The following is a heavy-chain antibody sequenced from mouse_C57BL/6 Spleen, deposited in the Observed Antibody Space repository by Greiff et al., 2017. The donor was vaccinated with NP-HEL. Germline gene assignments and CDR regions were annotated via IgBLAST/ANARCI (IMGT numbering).Heavy chain of an antibody. CDR1: GYSFTDYY. CDR3: ANYDYDKGYFEV. D-gene: IGHD2-4*01. Sequence: EVHLVQSGPELVKPGASVKISCKASGYSFTDYYMNWVKQSHGKGLEWIGVINPNYGTTSYNQKFKGKATLTVDQSSSTAYMQLNSLTSEDSAGYDCANYDYDKGYFEVWGTGTTVTVSS. V-gene: IGHV1-39*01. CDR2: INPNYGTT. J-gene: IGHJ1*03.